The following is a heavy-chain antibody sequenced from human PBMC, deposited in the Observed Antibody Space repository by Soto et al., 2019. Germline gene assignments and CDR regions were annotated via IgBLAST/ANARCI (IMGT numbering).Heavy chain of an antibody. D-gene: IGHD2-15*01. Sequence: PSETLSLTCAVSGGSISSGDYSWNWIRQPPGKGLEWIGYIYYSGSTNYNPSLKSRVTISVDTSKNQFSLKLSSVTAADTAVYYCARRYGGTFDYWGQGTLVTVSS. V-gene: IGHV4-61*08. CDR1: GGSISSGDYS. CDR2: IYYSGST. J-gene: IGHJ4*02. CDR3: ARRYGGTFDY.